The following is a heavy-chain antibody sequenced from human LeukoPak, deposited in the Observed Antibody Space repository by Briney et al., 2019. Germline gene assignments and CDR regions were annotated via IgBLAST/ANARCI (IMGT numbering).Heavy chain of an antibody. CDR2: ISSGGSTI. Sequence: PGGSLRLPCAASGFTFSDYYMSWIRQAPGKGLEWVSYISSGGSTIYYADSVKGRFTISRDNAKNSLYLQMNSLRAEDTAVYYCARHGSGSYYREGFDYWGQGTLVTVSS. J-gene: IGHJ4*02. D-gene: IGHD3-10*01. CDR1: GFTFSDYY. V-gene: IGHV3-11*01. CDR3: ARHGSGSYYREGFDY.